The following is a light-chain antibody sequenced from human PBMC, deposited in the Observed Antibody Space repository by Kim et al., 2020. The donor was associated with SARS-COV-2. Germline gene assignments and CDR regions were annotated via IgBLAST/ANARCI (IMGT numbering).Light chain of an antibody. J-gene: IGKJ1*01. CDR2: AAS. CDR1: QSISNY. V-gene: IGKV1-5*01. CDR3: QQYNSYPCT. Sequence: DIQMTQSPSTLSASVGDRVTITCRASQSISNYLAWYQQKPGKVPKLLIYAASSLQSGVPSRFSGSGSGTEFTLTISSLQPEDFATYFCQQYNSYPCTFGQGTKVDIK.